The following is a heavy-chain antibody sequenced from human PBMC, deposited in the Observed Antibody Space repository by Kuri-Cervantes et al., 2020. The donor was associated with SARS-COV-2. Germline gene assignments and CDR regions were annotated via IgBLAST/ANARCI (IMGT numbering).Heavy chain of an antibody. J-gene: IGHJ4*02. D-gene: IGHD3-10*01. CDR2: INWNGGST. CDR1: GFTFDDYG. CDR3: ARRPGSFDY. V-gene: IGHV3-20*04. Sequence: GESLKISCAASGFTFDDYGMSWVRQAPGKGLEWVSGINWNGGSTGYADSVKGRFTISRDNAKNSLYLRMNSLRAEDTAVYYCARRPGSFDYWGQGTLVTVSS.